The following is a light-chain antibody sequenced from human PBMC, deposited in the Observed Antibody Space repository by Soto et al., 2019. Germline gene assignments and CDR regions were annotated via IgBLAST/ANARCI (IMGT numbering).Light chain of an antibody. CDR2: EVS. J-gene: IGLJ1*01. CDR1: SSDVGGYNY. Sequence: QSVLTQPPSASGSSGQSVTISCTGTSSDVGGYNYVSWYQQHPGKAPKLMIYEVSKRPSGVPDRFSGSKSGNTASLTVSGLQAEDEADYYCSSYAGSNNYVFGTGTK. CDR3: SSYAGSNNYV. V-gene: IGLV2-8*01.